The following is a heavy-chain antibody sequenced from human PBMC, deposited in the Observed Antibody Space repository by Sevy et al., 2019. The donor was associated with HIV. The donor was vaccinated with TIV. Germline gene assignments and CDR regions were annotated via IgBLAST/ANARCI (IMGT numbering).Heavy chain of an antibody. Sequence: ASVKVSCKASGYTFTSYGISWVRQAPGQGLEWMGWISAYNGNTNYAQKLQGRVTMTTDTSTGTAYMGLRSLRSDDTAVYYCASCYYYDSSGYPEWEYFQHWGQGTLVTVSS. CDR2: ISAYNGNT. D-gene: IGHD3-22*01. V-gene: IGHV1-18*01. CDR3: ASCYYYDSSGYPEWEYFQH. CDR1: GYTFTSYG. J-gene: IGHJ1*01.